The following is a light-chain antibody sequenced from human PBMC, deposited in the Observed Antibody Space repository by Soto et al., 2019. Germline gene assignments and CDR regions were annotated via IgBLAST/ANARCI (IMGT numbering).Light chain of an antibody. Sequence: DIQLTQSPSFLSASVGDRVTITCRASQDITNYLAWYQQKPGKAPKLLIYAASTLRSGVPSRFSGSVSGTEFTPTISSLQPEDLATYDGQKYNSYPSTFGPGTKLDIK. V-gene: IGKV1-9*01. CDR2: AAS. CDR1: QDITNY. J-gene: IGKJ2*01. CDR3: QKYNSYPST.